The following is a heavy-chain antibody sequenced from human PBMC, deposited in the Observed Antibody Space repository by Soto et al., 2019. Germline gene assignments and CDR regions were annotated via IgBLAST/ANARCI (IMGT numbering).Heavy chain of an antibody. Sequence: QLHLVQSGAVVKKPGASVTVSCSASGYPVTAYYMHWVRQAPGRGLEWMGGINPATGAAKYTQTFKGRVTRTRDTSTSTVFLELGGLTSEDTAVFYWARGGGVGVAGSAAFDMWGQGTSVTVSS. CDR2: INPATGAA. D-gene: IGHD3-3*01. CDR3: ARGGGVGVAGSAAFDM. CDR1: GYPVTAYY. V-gene: IGHV1-2*02. J-gene: IGHJ3*02.